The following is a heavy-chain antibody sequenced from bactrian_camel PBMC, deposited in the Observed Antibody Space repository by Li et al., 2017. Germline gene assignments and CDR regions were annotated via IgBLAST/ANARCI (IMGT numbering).Heavy chain of an antibody. V-gene: IGHV3S6*01. J-gene: IGHJ6*01. Sequence: HVQLVESGGGSVQAGGSLRLSCSAGGSTSMYWWMGWVRQTPGKGLVWVSSIYSTGSNIDYADSVKGRFTMSRDNALNTVSLQMNSLKPEDTAVYYCAADRQIGSWYGDAAFGYWGQGTQVTVS. CDR2: IYSTGSNI. CDR1: GSTSMYWW. CDR3: AADRQIGSWYGDAAFGY. D-gene: IGHD6*01.